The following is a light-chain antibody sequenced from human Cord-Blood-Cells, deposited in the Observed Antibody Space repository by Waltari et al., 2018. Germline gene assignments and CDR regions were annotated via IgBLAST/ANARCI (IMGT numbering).Light chain of an antibody. Sequence: DIQMTKSPSSLSASVGDRVTITCRASQSISSYLNWYQQKPGKAPKHLIYAASSLQSGVPSRFSGSGSGTDFTLTISSLQPEDFATYYCQQSYSTPITFGQGTRLEIK. CDR2: AAS. CDR3: QQSYSTPIT. CDR1: QSISSY. J-gene: IGKJ5*01. V-gene: IGKV1-39*01.